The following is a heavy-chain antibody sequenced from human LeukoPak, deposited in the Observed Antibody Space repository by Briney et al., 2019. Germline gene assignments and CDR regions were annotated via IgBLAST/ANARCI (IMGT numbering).Heavy chain of an antibody. D-gene: IGHD5-12*01. CDR2: IYYSGST. Sequence: SETLSLTCTVSGGSISSYYWSWIRQPPGKGLEWIGYIYYSGSTNYNPSLKSRVTISVDPSKNQFSLKLSSVTAADTAVYYCARDGSGYDDGDFGWFDPWGQGTLVTVSS. CDR1: GGSISSYY. J-gene: IGHJ5*02. CDR3: ARDGSGYDDGDFGWFDP. V-gene: IGHV4-59*01.